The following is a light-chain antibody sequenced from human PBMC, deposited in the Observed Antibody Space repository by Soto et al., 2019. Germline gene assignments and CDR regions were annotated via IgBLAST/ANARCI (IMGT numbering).Light chain of an antibody. CDR1: QSVSSNY. Sequence: EIVLTQSAGNLSLSPGERATRSCRASQSVSSNYLAWYQQKPGQAPRLLIYGASSRATGIPDRFSGSGSGTDFTLTISRLEPEDFAVYYCQQYGSSPTFGQGTKVDIK. V-gene: IGKV3-20*01. J-gene: IGKJ1*01. CDR3: QQYGSSPT. CDR2: GAS.